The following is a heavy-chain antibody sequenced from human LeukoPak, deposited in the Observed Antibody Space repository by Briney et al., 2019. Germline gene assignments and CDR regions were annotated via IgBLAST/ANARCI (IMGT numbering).Heavy chain of an antibody. V-gene: IGHV3-66*01. CDR2: IYSGGST. J-gene: IGHJ4*02. D-gene: IGHD3-10*01. CDR3: ARDKNYYGSGSFEY. CDR1: GFTVSSNY. Sequence: GGSLRLSCAASGFTVSSNYMSWVRQAPGKGLEWVSVIYSGGSTYYADSVKGRFTISRDNAKNSLYLQMNSLRAEDTAVYYCARDKNYYGSGSFEYWGQGTLVTVSS.